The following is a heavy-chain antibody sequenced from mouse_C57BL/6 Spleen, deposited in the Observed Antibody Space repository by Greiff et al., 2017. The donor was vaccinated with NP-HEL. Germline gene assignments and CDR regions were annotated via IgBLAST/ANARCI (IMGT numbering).Heavy chain of an antibody. Sequence: QVQLQQPGAELVRTGKGGKVSGKASGYTFTSYWMHWVKQRPGQGLEWIGVIDPSDSYTNYNQKFKGKATLTVDTSSSTAYMQLSSLTSEDSAVYYCARDSIYAMDYWGQGTSVTVSS. CDR3: ARDSIYAMDY. D-gene: IGHD2-10*02. CDR1: GYTFTSYW. CDR2: IDPSDSYT. J-gene: IGHJ4*01. V-gene: IGHV1-59*01.